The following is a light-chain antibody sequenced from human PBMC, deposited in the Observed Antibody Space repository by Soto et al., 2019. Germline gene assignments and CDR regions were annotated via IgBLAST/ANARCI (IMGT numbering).Light chain of an antibody. J-gene: IGKJ1*01. Sequence: AIQMTQSPSSLSASVGDRVTITCRASQDIRNDLGWYQQKPGKAPKLLIYAASTLQSGVSSRFSGSGSGTHFTLTISGLQPDDFATYYCLQDYNYPRVFGQGTRVEIK. CDR3: LQDYNYPRV. CDR2: AAS. CDR1: QDIRND. V-gene: IGKV1-6*01.